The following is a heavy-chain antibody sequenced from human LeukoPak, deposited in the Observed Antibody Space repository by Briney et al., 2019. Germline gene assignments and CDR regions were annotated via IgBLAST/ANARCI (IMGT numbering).Heavy chain of an antibody. D-gene: IGHD3-9*01. CDR1: GFTLSSYA. Sequence: PGGSLRLSCAASGFTLSSYAMSWVRQAPGKGLEWVSAISGSGGSTYYAESVKGRFTISRDNSKNTLYLQMNSMRAEDTAVYYCANDREYHDILTGFDYWGQGTLVTVST. CDR3: ANDREYHDILTGFDY. J-gene: IGHJ4*02. CDR2: ISGSGGST. V-gene: IGHV3-23*01.